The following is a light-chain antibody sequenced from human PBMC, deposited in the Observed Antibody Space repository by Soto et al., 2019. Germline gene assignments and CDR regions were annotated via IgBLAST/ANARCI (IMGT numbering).Light chain of an antibody. CDR1: SSDVDAYNY. CDR3: TSWTTSTTMK. J-gene: IGLJ2*01. V-gene: IGLV2-14*01. CDR2: DVN. Sequence: QSVLTQPASVSGSPGQSITISCTGTSSDVDAYNYVSWYQQHPGKAPKLMIYDVNIRPSGVSNRFSGSKSGNTASLTISGLQAEDEADYYCTSWTTSTTMKFGGGTKLTVL.